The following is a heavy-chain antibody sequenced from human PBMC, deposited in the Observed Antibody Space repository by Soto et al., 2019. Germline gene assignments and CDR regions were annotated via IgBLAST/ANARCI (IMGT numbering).Heavy chain of an antibody. Sequence: SVKVSCKASGGTFSSYAISWVRQAPGQGLEWMGGIIPIFGTANYAQKFQGRVTITADESTSTAYMELSSLRSEDTAVYYCARDRKSMDYYDSSGYYFEYWGQGTLVTVSS. CDR2: IIPIFGTA. CDR3: ARDRKSMDYYDSSGYYFEY. V-gene: IGHV1-69*13. J-gene: IGHJ4*02. D-gene: IGHD3-22*01. CDR1: GGTFSSYA.